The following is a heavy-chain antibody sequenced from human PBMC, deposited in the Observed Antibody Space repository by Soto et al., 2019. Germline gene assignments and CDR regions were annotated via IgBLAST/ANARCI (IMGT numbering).Heavy chain of an antibody. CDR3: ANLAVPGTLYNWFDP. D-gene: IGHD6-19*01. V-gene: IGHV2-5*02. CDR1: GFSLSTSGVG. Sequence: SGPTLVNPTQTLTLTCTFSGFSLSTSGVGVGWIRQPPGKALEWLALIYWDDDKRYSPSLKSRLTITKDTSKNQVVLTMTNMDPVDTGTHYCANLAVPGTLYNWFDPWGQGTLVTVSS. CDR2: IYWDDDK. J-gene: IGHJ5*02.